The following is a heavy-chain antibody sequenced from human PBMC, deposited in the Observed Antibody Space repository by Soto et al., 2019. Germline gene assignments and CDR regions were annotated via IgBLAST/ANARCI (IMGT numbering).Heavy chain of an antibody. CDR1: GYSFTSYW. J-gene: IGHJ6*02. Sequence: LGESLKISCKGSGYSFTSYWISWVRQMPGKGLEWMGRIDPSDSYTNYSPSFQGHVTISADKSISTAYLQWSSLKASDTAMYYCARFAHIGGGQYKYCSSTSCPSGMDVWGQGTTVTVSS. V-gene: IGHV5-10-1*01. CDR3: ARFAHIGGGQYKYCSSTSCPSGMDV. CDR2: IDPSDSYT. D-gene: IGHD2-2*01.